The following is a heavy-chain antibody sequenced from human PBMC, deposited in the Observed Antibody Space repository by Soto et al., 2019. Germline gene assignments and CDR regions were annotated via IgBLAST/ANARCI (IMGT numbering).Heavy chain of an antibody. CDR1: GGSISSAGYY. CDR3: AREEGGGYDHRWFDP. Sequence: QVQLQESGPGLVKPSQTLSLTCTVSGGSISSAGYYWSWIRQHPGKGLEWIGYIYYSGGTYYNPSLKSRVPISVDTSKNQFSLKLSSVTAADTAVYYCAREEGGGYDHRWFDPWGQGTLVTVSS. CDR2: IYYSGGT. J-gene: IGHJ5*02. V-gene: IGHV4-31*03. D-gene: IGHD5-12*01.